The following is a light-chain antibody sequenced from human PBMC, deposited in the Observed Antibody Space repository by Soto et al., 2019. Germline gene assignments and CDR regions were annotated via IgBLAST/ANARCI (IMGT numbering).Light chain of an antibody. J-gene: IGLJ1*01. CDR3: QSYDRSLIVSYV. CDR2: DVS. V-gene: IGLV2-11*01. Sequence: QSVLTQPRSVSGSPGQSVTISCTGTSSDVGAYNYVSWYQQHPGKAPKLMTYDVSKRPSGVPDRFSGSKSGNTASLTISGLQAEDEADYSCQSYDRSLIVSYVFGTGTKVTVL. CDR1: SSDVGAYNY.